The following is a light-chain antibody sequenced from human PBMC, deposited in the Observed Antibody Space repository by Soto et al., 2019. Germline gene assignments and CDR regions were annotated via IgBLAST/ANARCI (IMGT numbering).Light chain of an antibody. J-gene: IGLJ3*02. CDR3: ASYTGSDTLGVV. Sequence: QSALTQPASVSGSPGQAITISCTGTSSDVGGYNYVSWYQQHPGRVPKLIIFEVTNRPSGVAIRFSGSKSGNTASLTISGLQTEDEADYYCASYTGSDTLGVVFGGGTKVTVL. CDR1: SSDVGGYNY. CDR2: EVT. V-gene: IGLV2-14*03.